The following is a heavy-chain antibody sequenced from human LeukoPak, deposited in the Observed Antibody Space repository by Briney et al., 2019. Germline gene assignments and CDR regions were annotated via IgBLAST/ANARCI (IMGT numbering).Heavy chain of an antibody. CDR1: GFTFSGSA. V-gene: IGHV3-73*01. J-gene: IGHJ4*02. D-gene: IGHD1-26*01. CDR2: IRSKANSYAT. CDR3: SSTSAEGFAY. Sequence: GGPLKLSCAASGFTFSGSAMHWVRQASGKGLEWVGRIRSKANSYATAYAASVKGRFTISRDDSKNTAYLQMNSLKTEDTAVYYCSSTSAEGFAYWGQGTVVTVSS.